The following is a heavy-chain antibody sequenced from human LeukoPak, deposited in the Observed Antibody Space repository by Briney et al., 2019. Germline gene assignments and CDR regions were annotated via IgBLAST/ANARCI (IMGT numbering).Heavy chain of an antibody. V-gene: IGHV4-34*01. D-gene: IGHD2-2*01. Sequence: PSETLSLTCAVYGGSFSGYYWSWIRQPPGKGLEWIGEINHSGSTNYNPSLKSRVTISGDTATKQFSLKLSSVPAADTAVYYCASAFIVVVPAAMSYYYGMDVWGQGTTVTVSS. J-gene: IGHJ6*02. CDR2: INHSGST. CDR1: GGSFSGYY. CDR3: ASAFIVVVPAAMSYYYGMDV.